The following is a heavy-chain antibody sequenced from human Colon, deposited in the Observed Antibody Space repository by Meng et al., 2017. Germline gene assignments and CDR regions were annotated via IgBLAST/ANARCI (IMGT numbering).Heavy chain of an antibody. CDR3: SRGVVAGAMVWFDP. D-gene: IGHD2-2*01. CDR1: GGSINSGNW. V-gene: IGHV4-4*02. Sequence: QVQLQESGPGLVKPSGTLSLTCAVSGGSINSGNWWLWVRQPPGKGLEWLGEIYHGGNTNYNPSLKSRVTLSLDKSKNQFSLRLTSVTAADTAMYYCSRGVVAGAMVWFDPWGQGTLVTVSS. J-gene: IGHJ5*02. CDR2: IYHGGNT.